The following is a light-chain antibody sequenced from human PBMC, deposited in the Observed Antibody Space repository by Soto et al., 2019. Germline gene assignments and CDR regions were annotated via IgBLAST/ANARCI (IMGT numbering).Light chain of an antibody. CDR1: QSVSSNY. CDR2: GAS. CDR3: QQYGNSPIT. V-gene: IGKV3-20*01. Sequence: EIVLTQSPGTLSLSPGERATLSCRASQSVSSNYVAWFQQKPGQSPRLLIYGASSRASGIPDRFSCSGSGTDFTLTISRLETEDFAVCYCQQYGNSPITFGQGTRLEIK. J-gene: IGKJ5*01.